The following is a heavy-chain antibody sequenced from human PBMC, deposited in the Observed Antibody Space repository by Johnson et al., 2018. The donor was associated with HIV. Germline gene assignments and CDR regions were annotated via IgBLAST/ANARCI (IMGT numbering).Heavy chain of an antibody. CDR3: ARDSVSSGWYVAFDI. D-gene: IGHD6-19*01. J-gene: IGHJ3*02. V-gene: IGHV3-74*01. CDR2: IKSDGSYT. Sequence: VQLVESGGGLVQPGGSLRLSCAGSGFSLSRYWMHWFRQAPGKGLVWVSHIKSDGSYTNYADSVKGRFTVSRDNAKNTLYLQMNSLRAEDTAVYFWARDSVSSGWYVAFDIWGQGTMVTVSS. CDR1: GFSLSRYW.